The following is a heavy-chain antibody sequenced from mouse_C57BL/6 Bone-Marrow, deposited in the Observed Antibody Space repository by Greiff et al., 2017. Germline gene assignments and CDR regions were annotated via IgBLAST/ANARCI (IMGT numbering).Heavy chain of an antibody. Sequence: QVQLQQSGAELARPGASVKLSCKASGYTFTSYGISWVKQRTGQGLEWIGEIYPRSGNTYYNEKFKGKATLTADKSYSTAYMELRSLTSEDSAVYFCARGRDGYYGAYWGQGTLVTVSA. J-gene: IGHJ3*01. CDR3: ARGRDGYYGAY. V-gene: IGHV1-81*01. D-gene: IGHD2-3*01. CDR2: IYPRSGNT. CDR1: GYTFTSYG.